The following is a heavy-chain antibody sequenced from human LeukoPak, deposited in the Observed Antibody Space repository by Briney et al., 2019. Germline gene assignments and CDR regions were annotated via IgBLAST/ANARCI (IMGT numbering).Heavy chain of an antibody. J-gene: IGHJ5*02. CDR3: ARSVVLPWDWFDP. CDR1: GYSISNDNW. V-gene: IGHV4-28*01. CDR2: IHNSGST. Sequence: SETLSLTCTVSGYSISNDNWWGWIRQAPGKGLEWIGFIHNSGSTYYNPSLKSRVTMSVDKSKNQLSLKLSSVTAVDTAVYYCARSVVLPWDWFDPWGQGTLVTVSS. D-gene: IGHD2-21*01.